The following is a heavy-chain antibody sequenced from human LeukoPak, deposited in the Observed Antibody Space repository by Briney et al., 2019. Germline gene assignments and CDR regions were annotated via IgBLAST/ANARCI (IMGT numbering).Heavy chain of an antibody. CDR3: ASPRPLLTGTDGNIVMGEAFDI. J-gene: IGHJ3*02. CDR1: GGTFSSYA. Sequence: SVKVSCKASGGTFSSYAISWVRQAPGQGLEWMGGIIPIFGTANYAQKFQGRVTITTDESTSTAYMELSSLRSEDTAVYYRASPRPLLTGTDGNIVMGEAFDIWGQGTMVTVSS. D-gene: IGHD1-7*01. V-gene: IGHV1-69*05. CDR2: IIPIFGTA.